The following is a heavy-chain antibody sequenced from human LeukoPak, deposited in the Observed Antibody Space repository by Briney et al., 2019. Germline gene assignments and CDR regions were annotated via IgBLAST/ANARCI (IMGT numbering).Heavy chain of an antibody. Sequence: SETLSLTCTVSGYSISSGYYWGWIRQPPGKGLEWIGGIYHSGSTYYNPSLKSRVTISVDTSNNQFSLKLSSVTAADTAVYYCARGGFVYYDSSGYYFPFDYWGQGTLVTVSS. CDR3: ARGGFVYYDSSGYYFPFDY. CDR1: GYSISSGYY. V-gene: IGHV4-38-2*02. J-gene: IGHJ4*02. D-gene: IGHD3-22*01. CDR2: IYHSGST.